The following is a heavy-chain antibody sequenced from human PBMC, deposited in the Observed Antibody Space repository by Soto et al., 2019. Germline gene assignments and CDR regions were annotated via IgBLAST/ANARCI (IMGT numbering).Heavy chain of an antibody. CDR3: ARVDSKYYYYYGMDV. Sequence: PSETLSLTCTVSGGSVSSGSYYWSWIRQPPGKGLEWIGYIYYSGSTNYNPSLKSRVTISVDTSKNQFSLKLSSVTAADTAVYYCARVDSKYYYYYGMDVWGQGTTVTVSS. CDR1: GGSVSSGSYY. J-gene: IGHJ6*02. V-gene: IGHV4-61*01. D-gene: IGHD5-18*01. CDR2: IYYSGST.